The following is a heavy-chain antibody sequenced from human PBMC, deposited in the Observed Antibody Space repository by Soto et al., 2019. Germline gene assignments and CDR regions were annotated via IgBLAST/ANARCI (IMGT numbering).Heavy chain of an antibody. CDR1: GYTFSSYG. V-gene: IGHV1-18*01. CDR2: ISGYNGNT. J-gene: IGHJ6*02. Sequence: QVQLVQSGAEVKKPGASVKVSCKASGYTFSSYGISWVRQAPGQGLEWMGWISGYNGNTNYAQKLQGRVTMTIDTSTTTGYMELRSLRSDDTAVYYCARDRGGDGMDVWGQGTTGTVSS. CDR3: ARDRGGDGMDV. D-gene: IGHD3-16*01.